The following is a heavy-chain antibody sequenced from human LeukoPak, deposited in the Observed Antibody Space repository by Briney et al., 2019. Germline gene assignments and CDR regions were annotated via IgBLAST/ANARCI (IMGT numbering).Heavy chain of an antibody. J-gene: IGHJ4*02. Sequence: GGSLRLSCAVTGFTISDYRMTWVRQAPGKGLEWVANIKYDGSEKFYVDSVRGRFTISRDNAKNSLYLQMNSLRAEDTGVYYCANDYGDYDRLAYWGQGTLVTVSS. CDR1: GFTISDYR. D-gene: IGHD4-17*01. CDR2: IKYDGSEK. CDR3: ANDYGDYDRLAY. V-gene: IGHV3-7*02.